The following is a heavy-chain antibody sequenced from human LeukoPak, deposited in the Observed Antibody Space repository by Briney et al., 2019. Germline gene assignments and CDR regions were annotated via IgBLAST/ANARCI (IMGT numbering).Heavy chain of an antibody. D-gene: IGHD1-26*01. CDR3: AKDWGARGCCGDYFDY. Sequence: GGSLRLSCAASGFMFSEYGMHWVRQTQGKGLEWVAFICDDGTKKSFADSVKGRFTISRDNSKNTVSLQMNSLRSDDTGVYYCAKDWGARGCCGDYFDYWGQGSLVAVSS. J-gene: IGHJ4*02. CDR1: GFMFSEYG. V-gene: IGHV3-30*02. CDR2: ICDDGTKK.